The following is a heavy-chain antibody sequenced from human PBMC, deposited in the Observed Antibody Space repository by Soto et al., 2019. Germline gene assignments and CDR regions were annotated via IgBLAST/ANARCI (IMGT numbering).Heavy chain of an antibody. D-gene: IGHD3-10*01. CDR2: IIASGDIT. CDR1: GFTFTTYA. CDR3: AQDSTVIPWGSNH. V-gene: IGHV3-23*01. J-gene: IGHJ5*02. Sequence: EVQLLESGGGLIQPGGSLRLSCAASGFTFTTYAMSWFRQAPGKGLEWVSAIIASGDITYYADSVKGRFTISRDSSKNTLYLQMNGLRAEDTAIYYCAQDSTVIPWGSNHWGQGTLVTVSS.